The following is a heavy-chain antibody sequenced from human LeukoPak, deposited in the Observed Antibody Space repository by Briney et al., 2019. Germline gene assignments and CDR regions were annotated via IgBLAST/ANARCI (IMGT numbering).Heavy chain of an antibody. Sequence: GESLKISCKGSGYSFTGYWIDWVRQMPGKGLEWMGSIYPGDSDTRYSPSFQGQVTISADKSITTAYLQWSSLKASDTDMYYCATLSSSWYKYFQHWGQGTLVTVSS. J-gene: IGHJ1*01. CDR2: IYPGDSDT. CDR3: ATLSSSWYKYFQH. CDR1: GYSFTGYW. D-gene: IGHD6-13*01. V-gene: IGHV5-51*01.